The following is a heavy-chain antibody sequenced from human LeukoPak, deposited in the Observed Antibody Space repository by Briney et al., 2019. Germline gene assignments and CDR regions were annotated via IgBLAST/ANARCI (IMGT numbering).Heavy chain of an antibody. V-gene: IGHV4-4*07. Sequence: SETLSLTCTVSGGSISSYYWSWIRQPAGKGLEWIGRIYTSGSTNYNPSLKSRVTMSVDTSKNQFSLKLSSVTAADTAVYYCARDQWIVVVPAAKTLRYYNWFDPWGQGTLVTVSS. J-gene: IGHJ5*02. CDR3: ARDQWIVVVPAAKTLRYYNWFDP. CDR2: IYTSGST. D-gene: IGHD2-2*01. CDR1: GGSISSYY.